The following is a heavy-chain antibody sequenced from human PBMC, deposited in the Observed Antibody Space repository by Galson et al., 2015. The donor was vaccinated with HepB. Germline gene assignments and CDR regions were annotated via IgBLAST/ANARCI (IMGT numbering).Heavy chain of an antibody. D-gene: IGHD4-17*01. J-gene: IGHJ4*02. CDR1: TLILTKYA. V-gene: IGHV3-23*01. CDR2: VSANGATT. CDR3: AKNYGDYVYDPFDL. Sequence: LRLSCAASTLILTKYAMTWVRQAPGKGLEWVSVVSANGATTHYADSVRGRFTIFRDNSKNTLYLQMSSLRLEDTAVYFCAKNYGDYVYDPFDLWGQGTLVTVSS.